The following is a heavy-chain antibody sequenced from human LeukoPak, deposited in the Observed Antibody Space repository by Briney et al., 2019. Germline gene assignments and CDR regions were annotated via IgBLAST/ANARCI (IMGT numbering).Heavy chain of an antibody. D-gene: IGHD3-10*01. CDR1: GFTFSSYA. Sequence: PGGSLRLSRAASGFTFSSYAMSWVRQAPGKGLEWVSAISDSGGSTYYADSVKGRFTISRDNSKNTLYLHVNSLRAEDTAVYYCAKHFGSGTYYNFLDYWGQGTLVTVSS. V-gene: IGHV3-23*01. CDR2: ISDSGGST. CDR3: AKHFGSGTYYNFLDY. J-gene: IGHJ4*02.